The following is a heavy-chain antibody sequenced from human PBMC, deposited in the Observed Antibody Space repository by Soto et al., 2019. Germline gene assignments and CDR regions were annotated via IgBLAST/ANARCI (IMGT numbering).Heavy chain of an antibody. CDR3: ARGVTMVRGVIHTPYFDS. Sequence: QVQLQESGPGLVKPSQTLSLTCTVSGGSISSGGYYWSWIRQHPGKGLEWIGYIYYSGSTYYNPSLKSRLNISVDTSKNPFSLKLSSVTAAATAVYSCARGVTMVRGVIHTPYFDSWGQGTPVTVSS. CDR1: GGSISSGGYY. CDR2: IYYSGST. J-gene: IGHJ4*02. V-gene: IGHV4-31*03. D-gene: IGHD3-10*01.